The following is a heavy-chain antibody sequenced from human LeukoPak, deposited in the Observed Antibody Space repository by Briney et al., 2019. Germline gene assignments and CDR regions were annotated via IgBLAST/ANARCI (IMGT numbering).Heavy chain of an antibody. J-gene: IGHJ5*02. CDR1: GFTVSSNY. CDR3: AREVNLRHGGRFGLTVTTGVVDP. V-gene: IGHV3-53*04. Sequence: PGGSLRLSCAASGFTVSSNYMSWVRQAPGKGLEWGSVIYSGGSTYYSDSVKGRFTISRHNSKNTLYLQMNSLRAEDTAVYYCAREVNLRHGGRFGLTVTTGVVDPWGQGTLVTVSS. CDR2: IYSGGST. D-gene: IGHD4-17*01.